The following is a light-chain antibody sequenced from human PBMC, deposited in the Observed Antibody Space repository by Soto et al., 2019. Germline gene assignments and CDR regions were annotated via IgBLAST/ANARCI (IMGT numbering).Light chain of an antibody. CDR3: SSYSSSSTFYV. CDR2: QVS. V-gene: IGLV2-14*01. CDR1: SSDIGGFYY. J-gene: IGLJ1*01. Sequence: QSVLTQPASVSGSPGQSITISCTGTSSDIGGFYYVSWYQHHPGKDPKLMIYQVSNRPSGVSNRFSGSKSGNTASLTISGLQAEDKADYFCSSYSSSSTFYVFGAGTKV.